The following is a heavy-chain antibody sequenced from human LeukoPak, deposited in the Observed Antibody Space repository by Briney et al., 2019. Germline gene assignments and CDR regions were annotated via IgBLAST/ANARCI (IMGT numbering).Heavy chain of an antibody. Sequence: GGSLRLSCAASGFTFSSYAMSWVRQAPGKGLEWVSAISGSGGSTYYADSVKGRFTISRDNSKNTLYLQMNSLRAEDTAVYYCASDSGYYYDSIPLDYWGQGTLVTVSS. J-gene: IGHJ4*02. V-gene: IGHV3-23*01. CDR2: ISGSGGST. CDR1: GFTFSSYA. CDR3: ASDSGYYYDSIPLDY. D-gene: IGHD3-22*01.